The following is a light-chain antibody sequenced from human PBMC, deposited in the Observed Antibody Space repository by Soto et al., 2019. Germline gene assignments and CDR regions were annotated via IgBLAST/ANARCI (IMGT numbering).Light chain of an antibody. CDR1: QSVNSD. Sequence: EIVMTRSPATLSVSPGDRATLSCTTSQSVNSDLAWYQQKPGQSPRLLIYGASTRATGIPARFSGSGSGTEFTLTISSLQSEDLAIYYCQQYNNWPPYTFGQGTKVDIK. J-gene: IGKJ2*01. CDR3: QQYNNWPPYT. CDR2: GAS. V-gene: IGKV3-15*01.